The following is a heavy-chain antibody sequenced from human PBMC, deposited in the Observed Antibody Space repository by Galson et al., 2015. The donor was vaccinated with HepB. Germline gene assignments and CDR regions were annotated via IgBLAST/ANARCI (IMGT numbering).Heavy chain of an antibody. CDR1: GYTFTSYG. D-gene: IGHD3-22*01. CDR2: ISAYNGNT. CDR3: ASTYYYDSSGYYYYGMDV. V-gene: IGHV1-18*04. J-gene: IGHJ6*02. Sequence: SVKVSCKASGYTFTSYGISWVRQAPGQGLEWMGWISAYNGNTNYAQKLQGRVTMTTDTSTSTAYMELRSLRSDDTAVYYCASTYYYDSSGYYYYGMDVWGQGTTVTVSS.